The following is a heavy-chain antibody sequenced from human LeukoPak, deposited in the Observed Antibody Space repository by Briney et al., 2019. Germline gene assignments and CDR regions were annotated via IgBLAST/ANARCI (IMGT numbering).Heavy chain of an antibody. D-gene: IGHD3-22*01. CDR3: ARGYDSSGYYYVSPTFDY. V-gene: IGHV4-59*11. CDR1: GGSISSHY. CDR2: IYYSGST. J-gene: IGHJ4*02. Sequence: SETLSLTCTVSGGSISSHYWSWIRQPPGKGLEWIGYIYYSGSTDYNPSLKSRVTISVDTSKNQFSLKLSSVTAADTAVYYCARGYDSSGYYYVSPTFDYWGQGTLVTVSS.